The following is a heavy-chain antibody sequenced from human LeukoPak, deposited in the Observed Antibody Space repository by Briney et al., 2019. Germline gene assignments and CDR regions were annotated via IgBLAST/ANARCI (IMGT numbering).Heavy chain of an antibody. J-gene: IGHJ4*02. CDR2: ISSSSSYI. CDR3: AKDPNYSSSWIDY. D-gene: IGHD6-13*01. Sequence: PGGSLRLSCAASGFTFSSYSMNWVRQAPGKGLEWVSSISSSSSYIYYADSVKGRFTISRDNSKNTLYLQMNSLRAEDTAVYYCAKDPNYSSSWIDYWGQGTLVTVSS. CDR1: GFTFSSYS. V-gene: IGHV3-21*04.